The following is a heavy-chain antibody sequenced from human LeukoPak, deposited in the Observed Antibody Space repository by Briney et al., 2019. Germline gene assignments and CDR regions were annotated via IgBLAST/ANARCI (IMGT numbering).Heavy chain of an antibody. CDR1: GGSISSSSNY. CDR3: VRHHKYCSSTSCYKVGDPTDAFAI. Sequence: SETLSLTCTVSGGSISSSSNYWGWIRQPPGKGLEWIGSVYYTGSTYYNPSLQSRITVSVDTSKNQFSLKLSSVTAADTAVYYCVRHHKYCSSTSCYKVGDPTDAFAIWGLGTMVTVSS. CDR2: VYYTGST. D-gene: IGHD2-2*01. V-gene: IGHV4-39*01. J-gene: IGHJ3*02.